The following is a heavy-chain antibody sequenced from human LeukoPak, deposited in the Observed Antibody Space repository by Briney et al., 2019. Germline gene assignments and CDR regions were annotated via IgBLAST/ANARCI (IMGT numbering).Heavy chain of an antibody. CDR2: MNPNSGNT. J-gene: IGHJ4*02. CDR1: GYTLISYD. V-gene: IGHV1-8*03. Sequence: ASVKVSCKASGYTLISYDINWVRQATGQGLEWMGWMNPNSGNTGYAQNFQGRVTITRNTSISTAYMELSSLRSEDTAVYYCAIGDWVPERWGQGTVVTVSS. CDR3: AIGDWVPER. D-gene: IGHD2-2*01.